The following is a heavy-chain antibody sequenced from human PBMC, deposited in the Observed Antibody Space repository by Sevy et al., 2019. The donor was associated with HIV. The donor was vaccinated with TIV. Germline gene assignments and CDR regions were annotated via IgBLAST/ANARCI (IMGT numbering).Heavy chain of an antibody. CDR1: GHTFSDYY. V-gene: IGHV1-2*05. CDR3: ASPGGFCSGCTCWHYYYGMDV. D-gene: IGHD2-15*01. Sequence: ASVKVSCKASGHTFSDYYIHWVRQAPGQGLEWMGRISPNSGDINYSQKFQGRVTTTRDISISTAYMDLSRRRSDDTGVYYGASPGGFCSGCTCWHYYYGMDVWGQGTTVTVSS. CDR2: ISPNSGDI. J-gene: IGHJ6*02.